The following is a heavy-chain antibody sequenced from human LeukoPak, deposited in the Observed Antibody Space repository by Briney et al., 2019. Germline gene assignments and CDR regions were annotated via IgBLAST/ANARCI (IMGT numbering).Heavy chain of an antibody. CDR1: GFTFSSHA. J-gene: IGHJ4*02. D-gene: IGHD2-2*01. CDR2: INHSGST. CDR3: ARGTYCSSTSCFTDY. V-gene: IGHV4-34*01. Sequence: PGGSLRLSCAAAGFTFSSHAMSGIRQPPGKGLEWIGEINHSGSTNYNPSLKSRVTISVDTSKNQFSLKLSSVTAADTAVYYCARGTYCSSTSCFTDYWGQGTLVTVSS.